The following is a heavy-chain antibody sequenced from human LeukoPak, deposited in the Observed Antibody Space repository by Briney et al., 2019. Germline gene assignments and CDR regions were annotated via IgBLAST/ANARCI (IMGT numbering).Heavy chain of an antibody. J-gene: IGHJ4*02. CDR1: GLTVNSNY. Sequence: PGGSLRLSCAASGLTVNSNYMSWVRQAPGKGLEWVSVIYGGGNTYYADSVKGRFTISRDNSKNTLFLQMNSLRVEDTAVYYCARGGSNFAYDYWGQGTLVTVSS. CDR3: ARGGSNFAYDY. D-gene: IGHD3-16*01. V-gene: IGHV3-53*01. CDR2: IYGGGNT.